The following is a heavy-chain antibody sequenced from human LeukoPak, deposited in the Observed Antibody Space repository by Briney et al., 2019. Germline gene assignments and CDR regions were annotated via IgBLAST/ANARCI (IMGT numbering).Heavy chain of an antibody. Sequence: ASVKVSCKASGYTFTSYGISWVRQAPGQGLEWMGWISAYNGNTNYAQELQGRVTMTTDTSTSTAYMELRSLRSDDTAVYYCARVPLEDCSSTSCYTPQIDPWGQGTLVTVSS. CDR1: GYTFTSYG. J-gene: IGHJ5*02. D-gene: IGHD2-2*02. CDR3: ARVPLEDCSSTSCYTPQIDP. V-gene: IGHV1-18*01. CDR2: ISAYNGNT.